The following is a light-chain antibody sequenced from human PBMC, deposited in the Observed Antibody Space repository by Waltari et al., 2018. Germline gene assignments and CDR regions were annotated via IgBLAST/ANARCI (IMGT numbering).Light chain of an antibody. J-gene: IGKJ1*01. V-gene: IGKV1-39*01. Sequence: IQMTQSPSSLSASLGDRVTITCRAGQSISTYLNWYQQKPGKAPKPLIYAASSLQTGVPSRFSGSGSGTDFTLTISSLQPEDFATYYCQQSYSTPRTFGQGTKVEIK. CDR2: AAS. CDR1: QSISTY. CDR3: QQSYSTPRT.